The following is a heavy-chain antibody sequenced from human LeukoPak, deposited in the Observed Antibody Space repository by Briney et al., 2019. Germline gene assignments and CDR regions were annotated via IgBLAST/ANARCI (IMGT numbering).Heavy chain of an antibody. V-gene: IGHV3-66*02. D-gene: IGHD3-9*01. J-gene: IGHJ4*02. CDR1: GFTVSSNY. CDR2: IYSGGST. Sequence: PGGSLRLSCAASGFTVSSNYMSWVRQAPGKGLEWVSVIYSGGSTYYADSVKGRFTISRDNSKNRLYLQMNSLRAEDTAVYYCAREGVDYDILTGYPRAFDYWGQGTLVTVSS. CDR3: AREGVDYDILTGYPRAFDY.